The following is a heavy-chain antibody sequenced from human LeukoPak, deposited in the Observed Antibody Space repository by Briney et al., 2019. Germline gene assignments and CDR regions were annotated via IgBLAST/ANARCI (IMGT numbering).Heavy chain of an antibody. J-gene: IGHJ4*02. Sequence: ASVKVSCKASGYTFSDYYMHWVRQAPGQGLEWMGWINPNSGGTNHAQKFQGRVTMTRETSISTAYMDLSSLRSDDTAVYYCARDFNVHLGDGLIDYWGQGTLLTVSS. D-gene: IGHD3-16*02. CDR2: INPNSGGT. CDR3: ARDFNVHLGDGLIDY. CDR1: GYTFSDYY. V-gene: IGHV1-2*02.